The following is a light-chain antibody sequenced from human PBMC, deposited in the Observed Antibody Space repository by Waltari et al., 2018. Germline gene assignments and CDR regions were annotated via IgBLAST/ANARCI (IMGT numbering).Light chain of an antibody. CDR3: QQYTYSSYT. J-gene: IGKJ2*01. Sequence: EIVLTQSPGTLSLSPGERATLSCRASQSISSSNLAWYQHKPGQAPRRLIFATSSRAIGIPDRFSGSGSGTDFTLTISRLEPEDFAVYYCQQYTYSSYTFGQGTKLEIK. CDR1: QSISSSN. CDR2: ATS. V-gene: IGKV3-20*01.